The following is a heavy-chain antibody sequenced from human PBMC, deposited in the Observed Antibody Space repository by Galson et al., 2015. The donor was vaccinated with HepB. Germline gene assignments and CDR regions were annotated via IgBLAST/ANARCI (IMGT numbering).Heavy chain of an antibody. CDR1: GYTFTSYG. D-gene: IGHD3-3*01. Sequence: SVKVSCKASGYTFTSYGISWVRQAPGQGLEWMGWISAYNGNTNYAQKFQGRVTMTTDTSTSTAYMELRSLRSDDTAFYYCARVNYEMDAFDIWGQVTMVTVSS. V-gene: IGHV1-18*04. CDR3: ARVNYEMDAFDI. CDR2: ISAYNGNT. J-gene: IGHJ3*02.